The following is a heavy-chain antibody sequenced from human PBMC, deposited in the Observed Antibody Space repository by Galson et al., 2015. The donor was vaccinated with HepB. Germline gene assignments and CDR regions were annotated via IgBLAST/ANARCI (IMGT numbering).Heavy chain of an antibody. D-gene: IGHD2-15*01. Sequence: SLRLSCAASGFTFSSYWMSWVRQAPGKGLEWVANIKQDGSEKYYVDSVKGRFTISRDNAKNSLYLQMNSLRAEDTAVYYCARDQWWTNQKVAPKDYWGQGTLVTVSS. CDR3: ARDQWWTNQKVAPKDY. CDR1: GFTFSSYW. V-gene: IGHV3-7*01. CDR2: IKQDGSEK. J-gene: IGHJ4*02.